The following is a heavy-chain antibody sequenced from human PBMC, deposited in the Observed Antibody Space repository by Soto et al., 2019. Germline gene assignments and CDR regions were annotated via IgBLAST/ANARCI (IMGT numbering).Heavy chain of an antibody. CDR3: ARRGGSSSGYYYYAMDV. CDR2: IYSNGDT. J-gene: IGHJ6*02. D-gene: IGHD6-6*01. CDR1: SDSMNSGGYY. Sequence: LSLTCSVSSDSMNSGGYYWSWIRQHPGKGLEWIGYIYSNGDTYYNPSLKSRVTISVDTSKNQLSLNLTSVTAADTAVYYCARRGGSSSGYYYYAMDVWGQGTTVTVSS. V-gene: IGHV4-31*03.